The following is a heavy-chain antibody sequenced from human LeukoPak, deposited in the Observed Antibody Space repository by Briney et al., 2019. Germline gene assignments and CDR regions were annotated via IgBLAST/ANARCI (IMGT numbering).Heavy chain of an antibody. CDR2: IYYSGST. V-gene: IGHV4-59*01. J-gene: IGHJ4*02. CDR1: GGSISSYY. CDR3: ARANRDGYNYAPLFDY. Sequence: PSETLSLTCTVSGGSISSYYWSWIRQPPGKGLEWIGYIYYSGSTNYNPSLKSRVTISVDTSKNQFSLKLSSVTAADTAVYYCARANRDGYNYAPLFDYWGQGTLVTVSS. D-gene: IGHD5-24*01.